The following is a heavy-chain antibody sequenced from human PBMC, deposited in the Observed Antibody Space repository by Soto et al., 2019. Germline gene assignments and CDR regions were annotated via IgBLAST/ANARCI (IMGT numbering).Heavy chain of an antibody. CDR1: GDTFTFYS. V-gene: IGHV1-69*02. Sequence: QVQLVQSGAAVKKPGSSVRVSCKASGDTFTFYSIKWVRQAPGLGLEWMGRINPILSMSNYAQRFQGRVTMTADKSTSTAYMELSSLRSEDTAMYYCASSYGSGYRAFDYWGQGALVTVSS. CDR3: ASSYGSGYRAFDY. D-gene: IGHD3-10*01. CDR2: INPILSMS. J-gene: IGHJ4*02.